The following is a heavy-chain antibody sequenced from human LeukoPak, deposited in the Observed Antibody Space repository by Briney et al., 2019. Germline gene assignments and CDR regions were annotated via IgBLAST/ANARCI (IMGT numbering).Heavy chain of an antibody. CDR1: GFTFSDYY. CDR2: ISSSSSST. D-gene: IGHD3-22*01. Sequence: GGSLRLSCVASGFTFSDYYMSWMRQAPGKGLEWISYISSSSSSTNYADSVKGRFTISRENPKNSLYLLMNSWRAEHTPMYYCARDFSHRSGEANYWGQGTLVTVSS. J-gene: IGHJ4*02. V-gene: IGHV3-11*05. CDR3: ARDFSHRSGEANY.